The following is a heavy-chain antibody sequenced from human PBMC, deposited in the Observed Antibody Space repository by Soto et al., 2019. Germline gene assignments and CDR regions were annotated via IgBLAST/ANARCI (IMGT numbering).Heavy chain of an antibody. V-gene: IGHV3-48*02. CDR2: ISGTSETI. J-gene: IGHJ4*02. CDR1: GFTFLTYP. D-gene: IGHD2-2*03. CDR3: ATGYCRSDNCHFTH. Sequence: DVQLVESGGGLVKPGGPLGLSFAASGFTFLTYPIPWFRQAPGKGLEWVSYISGTSETIFYADSLKGRFTISRDNAKNSLYLQLNSLRDEETAVYYCATGYCRSDNCHFTHWGQGTLVTVSS.